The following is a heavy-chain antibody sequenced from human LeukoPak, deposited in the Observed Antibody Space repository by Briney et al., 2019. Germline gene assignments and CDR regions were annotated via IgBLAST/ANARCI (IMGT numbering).Heavy chain of an antibody. D-gene: IGHD5-12*01. CDR2: ISYDGSNK. CDR3: ARDSATGYYFDY. CDR1: GFTFSSYA. J-gene: IGHJ4*02. Sequence: GRSLRLSCAASGFTFSSYAMHWVRQAPGKGLEWVAVISYDGSNKYYADSVKGRFTISRDNSKNKLYRQMKSLRAKDTAVYYCARDSATGYYFDYWGQGTLVTVSS. V-gene: IGHV3-30*04.